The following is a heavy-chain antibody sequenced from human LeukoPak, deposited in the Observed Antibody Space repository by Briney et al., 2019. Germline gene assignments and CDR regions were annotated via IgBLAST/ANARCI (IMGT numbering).Heavy chain of an antibody. V-gene: IGHV3-7*03. CDR3: ARQGTSDYYYYYYMDV. D-gene: IGHD2-2*01. CDR2: IKQDGSEK. J-gene: IGHJ6*03. CDR1: GFTFGSYW. Sequence: PGGSLRLSCAASGFTFGSYWMSWVRQAPGKGLEWVANIKQDGSEKYYVDSVKGRFTISRDNAKNSLYLQMNSLRAEDTALYYCARQGTSDYYYYYYMDVWGKGTTVTVSS.